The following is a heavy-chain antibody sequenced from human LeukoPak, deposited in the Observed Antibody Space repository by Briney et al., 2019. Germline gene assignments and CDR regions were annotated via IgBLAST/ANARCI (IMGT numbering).Heavy chain of an antibody. CDR3: ARRRIISWFDP. CDR1: GGSFSGYY. J-gene: IGHJ5*02. V-gene: IGHV4-34*01. CDR2: INHSGST. D-gene: IGHD3-16*01. Sequence: SETLSLTCAVYGGSFSGYYWSWIRQPPGKGLERIGEINHSGSTNYNPSLKSRVTISVDTSKNQFSLKLSSVTAADTAVYYCARRRIISWFDPWGQGTLVTVSS.